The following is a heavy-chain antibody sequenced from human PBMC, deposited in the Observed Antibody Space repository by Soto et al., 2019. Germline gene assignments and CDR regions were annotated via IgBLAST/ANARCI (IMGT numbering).Heavy chain of an antibody. D-gene: IGHD3-10*01. J-gene: IGHJ4*02. Sequence: SETLSLTCTVSGYSISSGCYWGWIRQPPGKRLEWIGSMYPTGSTYYNPSLKSRVTMSVDTSNNEFSLKLTSVTAADTAVYHCVRDLNYGLYYFDYWGQGTLVTVSS. CDR3: VRDLNYGLYYFDY. CDR2: MYPTGST. V-gene: IGHV4-38-2*02. CDR1: GYSISSGCY.